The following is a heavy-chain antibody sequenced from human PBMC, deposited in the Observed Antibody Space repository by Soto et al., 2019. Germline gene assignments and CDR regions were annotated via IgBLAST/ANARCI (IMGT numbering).Heavy chain of an antibody. V-gene: IGHV4-34*01. Sequence: SETLSLTCAVYGGSFSGYYWSWIRQPPGKGLEWIGEINHSGSTNYNPSLKSRVTISVDTSKNQFSLKLSSVTAADTAVYYCARGNVRRCSGGSCRGPRGWFDPWGQGTLVTVSS. CDR2: INHSGST. J-gene: IGHJ5*02. CDR1: GGSFSGYY. CDR3: ARGNVRRCSGGSCRGPRGWFDP. D-gene: IGHD2-15*01.